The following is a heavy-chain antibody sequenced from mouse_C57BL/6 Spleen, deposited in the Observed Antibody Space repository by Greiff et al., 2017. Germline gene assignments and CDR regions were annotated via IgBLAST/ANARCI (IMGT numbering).Heavy chain of an antibody. D-gene: IGHD1-1*01. V-gene: IGHV5-9*01. J-gene: IGHJ2*01. CDR2: ISGGGGNT. Sequence: DVKLVESGGGLVKPGGSLKLSCAASGFTFSSYTMSWVRQTPEKRLEWVATISGGGGNTYYPDSVKGRFTISRDNAKNTLYLQMSRLRSEDTALYYCARQGTTVADYWGQGTTLTVSS. CDR1: GFTFSSYT. CDR3: ARQGTTVADY.